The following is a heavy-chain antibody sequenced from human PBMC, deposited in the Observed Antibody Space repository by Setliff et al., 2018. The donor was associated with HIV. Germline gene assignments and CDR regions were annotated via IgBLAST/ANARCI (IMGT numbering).Heavy chain of an antibody. D-gene: IGHD6-6*01. V-gene: IGHV4-31*03. CDR1: GVSVGSGDYY. J-gene: IGHJ4*02. CDR2: IFHSGDT. CDR3: ATRPRIAARPFDY. Sequence: SETLSLTCSVSGVSVGSGDYYWHWIRQDPEKALEWIGYIFHSGDTYYNPSLKSRISMSVDTSKNQFSLELTSLTAADTAVYYCATRPRIAARPFDYWGQGMLVTVSS.